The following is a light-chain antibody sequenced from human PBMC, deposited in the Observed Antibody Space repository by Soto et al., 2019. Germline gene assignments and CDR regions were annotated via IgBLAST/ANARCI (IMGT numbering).Light chain of an antibody. J-gene: IGLJ2*01. CDR3: CSYAGSSTV. CDR2: EGS. CDR1: SSDVGSYNL. Sequence: QSARTQPASVSGSPGQSITISCTGTSSDVGSYNLVSWYQQHPGKAPKLMIYEGSKRPSGVSNRFSGSKSGNTASLTISGLQAEDQADYYCCSYAGSSTVFGGGTKLTLL. V-gene: IGLV2-23*01.